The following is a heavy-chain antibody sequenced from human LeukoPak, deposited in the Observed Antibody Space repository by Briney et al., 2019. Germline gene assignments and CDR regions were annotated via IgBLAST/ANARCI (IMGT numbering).Heavy chain of an antibody. CDR2: IYTSGST. D-gene: IGHD3-10*01. V-gene: IGHV4-61*02. CDR1: GGSISSGSYY. J-gene: IGHJ3*02. Sequence: SETLSLTCTVSGGSISSGSYYWSWIRQPAGRGLEWIGRIYTSGSTNYNPSLKSRVTMSVDTSKNQFSLKLSSVTAADTAVYYCARVLLLWFGEETSAFDIWGQGTMVTVSS. CDR3: ARVLLLWFGEETSAFDI.